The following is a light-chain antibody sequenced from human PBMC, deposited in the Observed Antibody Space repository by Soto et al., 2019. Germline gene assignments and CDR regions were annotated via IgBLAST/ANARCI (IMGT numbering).Light chain of an antibody. V-gene: IGLV1-40*01. CDR1: YSNIGSNI. CDR2: GNS. J-gene: IGLJ2*01. CDR3: QSYDSSLSGPVV. Sequence: QAVVTQPPSASGTPGQRVTISCSGRYSNIGSNIVNWYQQFPGTAPKLLIYGNSNRPSGVPDRFSGSKSGTSASLAITGLQAEDEADYYCQSYDSSLSGPVVFGGGTKLTVL.